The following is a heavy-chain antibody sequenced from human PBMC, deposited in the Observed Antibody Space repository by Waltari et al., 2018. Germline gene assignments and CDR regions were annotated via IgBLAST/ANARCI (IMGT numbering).Heavy chain of an antibody. J-gene: IGHJ4*02. V-gene: IGHV3-30-3*01. CDR3: ASLRGSD. CDR2: ISYDGSNK. D-gene: IGHD6-6*01. Sequence: QVQLVESGGGVVQPGRSLRLSCAASGFTFSSYAMHWVRQAPGKGLEWVAVISYDGSNKYYADSVKGRFTISRDNSKNTLYLQMNSLRAEDTAVYYCASLRGSDWGQGTLVTVSS. CDR1: GFTFSSYA.